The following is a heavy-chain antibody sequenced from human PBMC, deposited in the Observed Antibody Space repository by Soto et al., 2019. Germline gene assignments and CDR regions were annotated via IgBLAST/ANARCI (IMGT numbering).Heavy chain of an antibody. CDR1: GYTFTGYY. CDR3: ARGGSSGWYGTRTVHGFDY. V-gene: IGHV1-2*04. D-gene: IGHD6-19*01. CDR2: INPNSGGT. Sequence: ASVKVSCKASGYTFTGYYMHWVRQAPGQGLEWMGWINPNSGGTNYAQKFQGWVTMTRDTSISTAYMELSRLRSDDTAVYYCARGGSSGWYGTRTVHGFDYWGQGTLVTVSS. J-gene: IGHJ4*02.